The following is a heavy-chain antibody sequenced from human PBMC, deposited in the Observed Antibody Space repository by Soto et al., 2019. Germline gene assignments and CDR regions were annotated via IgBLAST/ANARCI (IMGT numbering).Heavy chain of an antibody. CDR1: GYTFTSYG. J-gene: IGHJ3*02. CDR2: ISAYNGNT. CDR3: ARDRGGPGQWLPQESAFDI. D-gene: IGHD6-19*01. V-gene: IGHV1-18*01. Sequence: QVQLVQSGAEVKKPGASVKVSCKASGYTFTSYGISWVRQAPGQGLEWMGWISAYNGNTNYAQKLQGRVTMTTDTSTSAAYMELRSLGADDTAVYYCARDRGGPGQWLPQESAFDIWGQGTMVTVSS.